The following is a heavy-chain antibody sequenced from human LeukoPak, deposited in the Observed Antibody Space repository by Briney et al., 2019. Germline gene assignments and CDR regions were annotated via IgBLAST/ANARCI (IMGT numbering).Heavy chain of an antibody. CDR2: IRYDGSNK. Sequence: GSLRLSCAASGFTFSSYGIHWVRQAPGKGLEWVAFIRYDGSNKYYADSVKGRFTISRDNSKNTLYLQMNSLRGEDTAVYYCAKKYSSSPSGAFDIWGQGTMVTVSS. D-gene: IGHD6-6*01. J-gene: IGHJ3*02. CDR3: AKKYSSSPSGAFDI. CDR1: GFTFSSYG. V-gene: IGHV3-30*02.